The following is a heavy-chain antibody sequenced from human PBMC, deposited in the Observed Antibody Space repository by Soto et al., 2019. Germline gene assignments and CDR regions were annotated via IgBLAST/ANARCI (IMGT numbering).Heavy chain of an antibody. Sequence: GGSLRLSCSASGFTFGDYAMSWVRQAPGKGLEYLGFIRSKAYGGTTEYAASVKGRFTISRDDSKSIAYLQMNSLKTEDTAVYYCTRDNSSNWYGGWFDPWGQGTLVPVSS. J-gene: IGHJ5*02. D-gene: IGHD6-13*01. CDR1: GFTFGDYA. CDR3: TRDNSSNWYGGWFDP. V-gene: IGHV3-49*04. CDR2: IRSKAYGGTT.